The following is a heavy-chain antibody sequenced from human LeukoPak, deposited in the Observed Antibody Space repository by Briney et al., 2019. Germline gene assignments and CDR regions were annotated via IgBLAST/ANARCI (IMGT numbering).Heavy chain of an antibody. J-gene: IGHJ6*02. D-gene: IGHD3-22*01. CDR1: GFTFSSYG. CDR2: ISYDGSNK. CDR3: ATSWRAYDSGPPGDYYGMDV. V-gene: IGHV3-30*03. Sequence: GGSLRLSCAASGFTFSSYGMHWVRQAPGKGLEWVAVISYDGSNKYYADSVKGRFTISRDNSKNTLYLQMNSLRSEDTAVYYCATSWRAYDSGPPGDYYGMDVWGQGTTVTVSS.